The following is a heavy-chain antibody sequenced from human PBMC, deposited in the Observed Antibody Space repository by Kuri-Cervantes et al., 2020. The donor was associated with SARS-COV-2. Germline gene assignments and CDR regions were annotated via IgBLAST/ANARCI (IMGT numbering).Heavy chain of an antibody. D-gene: IGHD4-17*01. CDR1: GFTFGDYA. CDR2: IRSKAHGGTT. CDR3: TREDDYIDLELGFDY. J-gene: IGHJ4*02. Sequence: GESLKISCIGSGFTFGDYAMRWFRQAPGKGLEWVGFIRSKAHGGTTEYGASVKGRFTISRDDSKSIASLQMNSLKTEDTAVYYCTREDDYIDLELGFDYWGQGTLVTVSS. V-gene: IGHV3-49*03.